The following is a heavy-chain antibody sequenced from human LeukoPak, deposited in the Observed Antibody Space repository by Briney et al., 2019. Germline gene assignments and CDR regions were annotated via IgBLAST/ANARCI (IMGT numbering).Heavy chain of an antibody. Sequence: SETLSLTCTVSGGSISSYYWSWIRQPPGKGLEWIGYTYYSGSTNYNPSLKSRVTISVDTSKNQFSLKLSSVTAADTAVYYCARGGSSGWYGNYYYYMDVWGKGTTVTIS. CDR3: ARGGSSGWYGNYYYYMDV. V-gene: IGHV4-59*01. J-gene: IGHJ6*03. CDR2: TYYSGST. CDR1: GGSISSYY. D-gene: IGHD6-19*01.